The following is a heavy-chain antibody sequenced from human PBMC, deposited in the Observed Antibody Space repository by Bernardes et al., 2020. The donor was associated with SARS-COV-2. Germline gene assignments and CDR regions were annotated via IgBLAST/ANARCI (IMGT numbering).Heavy chain of an antibody. D-gene: IGHD3-22*01. CDR3: TTSDALIVVVYAFDI. CDR1: GYTLSDFS. CDR2: FDPQDGEA. J-gene: IGHJ3*02. Sequence: ASVKVSCKVSGYTLSDFSMHWVRQAPGQGLEWMGSFDPQDGEAIYAQKFLGRVTMTADTSTYTSYMELSSLRSEDTAVYYCTTSDALIVVVYAFDIWGQGTTVIVS. V-gene: IGHV1-24*01.